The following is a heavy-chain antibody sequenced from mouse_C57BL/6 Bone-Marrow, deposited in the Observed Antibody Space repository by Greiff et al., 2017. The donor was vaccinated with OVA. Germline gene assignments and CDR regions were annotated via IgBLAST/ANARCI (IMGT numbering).Heavy chain of an antibody. CDR3: ASLLR. CDR2: IWSGGST. Sequence: VQLVESGPGLVQPSQSLSITCTVSGFSLTSYGVHWVRQSPGKGLEWLGVIWSGGSTDYNAAFISRLSISKDNSKSQVFFKMNSLQADDTAIYYCASLLRWGQGTLVTVSA. D-gene: IGHD1-1*01. V-gene: IGHV2-2*01. J-gene: IGHJ3*02. CDR1: GFSLTSYG.